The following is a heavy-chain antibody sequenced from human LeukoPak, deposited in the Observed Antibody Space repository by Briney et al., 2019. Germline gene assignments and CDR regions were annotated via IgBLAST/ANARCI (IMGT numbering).Heavy chain of an antibody. J-gene: IGHJ4*02. CDR3: ARGLSRYSSGWYGFDY. CDR1: GGAFSGDY. CDR2: INHSGST. V-gene: IGHV4-34*01. Sequence: SETLSLTCAVYGGAFSGDYWSCIRQPPGKGPEWIGEINHSGSTNYNPSLKSRVTISVDTSKNQFSLKLSSVTAADTAVYYCARGLSRYSSGWYGFDYWGQGTLVTVSS. D-gene: IGHD6-19*01.